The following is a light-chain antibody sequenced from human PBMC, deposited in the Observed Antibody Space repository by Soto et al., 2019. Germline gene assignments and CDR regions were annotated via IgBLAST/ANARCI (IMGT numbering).Light chain of an antibody. V-gene: IGLV2-14*03. J-gene: IGLJ2*01. CDR1: SSDIGSYDF. CDR2: DIS. Sequence: QSALTQPASVSGSPGQSITISCTGTSSDIGSYDFVSWYQLHPGKAPKLMVFDISNRPSGVSYRFSGSKSGNTASLTISGLQAEDEADYYCQSYDSSLSGFVVFGGGTKLTVL. CDR3: QSYDSSLSGFVV.